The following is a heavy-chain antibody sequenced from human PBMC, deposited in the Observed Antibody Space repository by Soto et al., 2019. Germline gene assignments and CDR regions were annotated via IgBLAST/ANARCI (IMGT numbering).Heavy chain of an antibody. V-gene: IGHV4-59*08. CDR1: GFTFSNYA. J-gene: IGHJ3*02. CDR2: IYYSGST. Sequence: PGGSLRLSCAASGFTFSNYAMSWVRQAPGKGLEWIGYIYYSGSTNYNPSLKSRVTISVDTSKNQFSLKLSSVTAADTAVYYCARLYGLDAFDIWGQGTMVTVSS. D-gene: IGHD3-16*02. CDR3: ARLYGLDAFDI.